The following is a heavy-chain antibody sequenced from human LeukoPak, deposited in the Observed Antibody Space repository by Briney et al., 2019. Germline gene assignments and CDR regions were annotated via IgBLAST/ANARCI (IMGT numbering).Heavy chain of an antibody. V-gene: IGHV1-2*02. Sequence: ASVKVSCKASGYTFTGYYMHWVRQAPGQGLEWMGCINPNSGGTNYAQKIQGRVTMTRDTSITTAYMELSRLRSDDTAVYYCARDGSSSSLNWFDPWGQGTLVTVSS. J-gene: IGHJ5*02. D-gene: IGHD6-6*01. CDR2: INPNSGGT. CDR3: ARDGSSSSLNWFDP. CDR1: GYTFTGYY.